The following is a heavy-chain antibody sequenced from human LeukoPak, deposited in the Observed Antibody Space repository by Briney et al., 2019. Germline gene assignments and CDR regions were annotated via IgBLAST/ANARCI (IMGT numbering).Heavy chain of an antibody. CDR2: INHSGST. V-gene: IGHV4-34*01. J-gene: IGHJ3*02. Sequence: SETLSLTCAVYGGSFTIYYWSWIRQPPGKGLEWVGEINHSGSTNYNPSLKSRVTISVDTCKNQFSLKLSSVTAADTAVYYCARGSVIITSGGVIALDAFDIWGQGTMVTVSS. CDR1: GGSFTIYY. CDR3: ARGSVIITSGGVIALDAFDI. D-gene: IGHD3-16*02.